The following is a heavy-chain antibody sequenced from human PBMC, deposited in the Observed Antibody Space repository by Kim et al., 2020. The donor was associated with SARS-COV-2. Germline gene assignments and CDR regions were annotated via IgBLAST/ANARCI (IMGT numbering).Heavy chain of an antibody. V-gene: IGHV3-30*18. CDR1: GFTFSSYG. Sequence: GGSLRLSCAASGFTFSSYGMHWVRQAPGKGLEWVAVISYDGSNKYYADSVKGRFTISRDNSKNTLYLQMNSLRAEDTAVYYCAKDPSDYYGSGPWGQGTLVTVSS. D-gene: IGHD3-10*01. J-gene: IGHJ5*02. CDR2: ISYDGSNK. CDR3: AKDPSDYYGSGP.